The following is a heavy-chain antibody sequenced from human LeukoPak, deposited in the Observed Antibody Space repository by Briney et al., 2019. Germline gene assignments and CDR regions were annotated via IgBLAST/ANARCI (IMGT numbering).Heavy chain of an antibody. V-gene: IGHV4-34*01. D-gene: IGHD3-16*01. CDR2: INHRGST. Sequence: SETLSLTCAVYGGSFSGYYWSWIRQPPGKGLEWIGEINHRGSTSYNPSLKSRVTVSLDTSKNQFSLKLSSVTAADTAVYYCARGSGYDYVWGSSGYYFDYWGQGTLVTVSS. J-gene: IGHJ4*02. CDR3: ARGSGYDYVWGSSGYYFDY. CDR1: GGSFSGYY.